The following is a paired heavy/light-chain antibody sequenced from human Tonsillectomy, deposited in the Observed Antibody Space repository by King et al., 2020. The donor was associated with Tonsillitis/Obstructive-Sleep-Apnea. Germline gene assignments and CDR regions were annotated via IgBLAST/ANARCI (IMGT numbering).Light chain of an antibody. Sequence: QSALTQPASVSGSPGQSITISCTGTSSDVGGYNYVSWYQQHPGKAPKLMIYDVSNRPSGVSNRFSGSKSGNTASLTISGLQAEDEADYYCSSYTSSSTRALVFGGGTKLAVL. CDR2: DVS. CDR3: SSYTSSSTRALV. CDR1: SSDVGGYNY. V-gene: IGLV2-14*01. J-gene: IGLJ3*02.
Heavy chain of an antibody. J-gene: IGHJ6*03. Sequence: QVQLVQSGAEVKKPGASVKVSCKASGYAFTSYGLEWMGWISAYNGNTNYAQKLQGRVTMTTDTSTSTASMELRSLRSDDTAVYYCARYYDILTGTYYMDVWGTGTTVTVSS. CDR2: ISAYNGNT. D-gene: IGHD3-9*01. CDR3: ARYYDILTGTYYMDV. CDR1: GYAFTSYG. V-gene: IGHV1-18*01.